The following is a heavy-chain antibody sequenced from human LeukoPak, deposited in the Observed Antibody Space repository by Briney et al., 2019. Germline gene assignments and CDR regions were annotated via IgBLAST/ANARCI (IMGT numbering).Heavy chain of an antibody. CDR3: ARGDRTIFGVISFDF. CDR1: GGSISSFC. Sequence: SETLSLTCTVSGGSISSFCWNWFRQPPGKGLEWIGYIYYSGSNNYNPSLKSRVTISVDTSKNQFSLRLSSVTAADTAVYYCARGDRTIFGVISFDFWGQGTLVTVSS. J-gene: IGHJ4*02. D-gene: IGHD3-3*01. CDR2: IYYSGSN. V-gene: IGHV4-59*01.